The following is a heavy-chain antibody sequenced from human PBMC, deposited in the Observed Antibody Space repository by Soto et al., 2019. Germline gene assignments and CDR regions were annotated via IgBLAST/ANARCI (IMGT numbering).Heavy chain of an antibody. J-gene: IGHJ5*02. Sequence: QITLRESGPTLVKPTQTLTLTCTFSGFSLTTSGAGVGWIRQPPGKALEWLAIIYWDDDKRYSPSLKSRLAITKDTFKNEVVFTMTNMDPVDTATYYCARRTPGYNCFDPWGQGTLVTVSS. CDR3: ARRTPGYNCFDP. V-gene: IGHV2-5*02. CDR2: IYWDDDK. CDR1: GFSLTTSGAG. D-gene: IGHD2-2*02.